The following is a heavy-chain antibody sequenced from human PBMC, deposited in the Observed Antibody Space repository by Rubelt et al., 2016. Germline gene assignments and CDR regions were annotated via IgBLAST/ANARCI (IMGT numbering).Heavy chain of an antibody. CDR3: ATHRLIIDITVAGNFAF. Sequence: QVQLQQWGAGLLKPSETLSLTCAVYGGSISSCTFYWGWIRQPPGKGLEWIGSMFYGGRTYYHPSLKSRVGISVDTSKNRFSLKLNSVTAADTAVYYCATHRLIIDITVAGNFAFWGQGALVTVSS. CDR2: MFYGGRT. CDR1: GGSISSCTFY. V-gene: IGHV4-39*01. D-gene: IGHD6-19*01. J-gene: IGHJ4*02.